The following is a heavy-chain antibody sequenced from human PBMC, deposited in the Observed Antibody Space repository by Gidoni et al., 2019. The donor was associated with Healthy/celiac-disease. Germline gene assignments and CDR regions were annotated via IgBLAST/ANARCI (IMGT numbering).Heavy chain of an antibody. CDR2: IIPIFGTA. D-gene: IGHD2-2*01. CDR1: GGTFSSYA. Sequence: QVQLVQSGAEVKKPGSSVTVSCKASGGTFSSYAISWVRQAPGQGLEWMGGIIPIFGTANYAQKFQGRVTITADESTSTAYMELSSLRSEDTAGYYCARVGGIVVVPAAPEGFDPWGQGTLVTVSS. CDR3: ARVGGIVVVPAAPEGFDP. J-gene: IGHJ5*02. V-gene: IGHV1-69*01.